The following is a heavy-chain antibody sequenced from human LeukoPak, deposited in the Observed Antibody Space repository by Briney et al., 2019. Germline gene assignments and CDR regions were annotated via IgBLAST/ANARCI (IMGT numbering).Heavy chain of an antibody. Sequence: PSETLSLTCTVSGGSISSYYWSWIRQPPGKGLEWIGYIYYSGSTNYNPSLKSRVTISVDTSKNQFSLKLSSVTAADTAVYYCARHTTLLLWFGELSDWFDPWGQGTLVTVSS. V-gene: IGHV4-59*08. D-gene: IGHD3-10*01. CDR1: GGSISSYY. CDR3: ARHTTLLLWFGELSDWFDP. J-gene: IGHJ5*02. CDR2: IYYSGST.